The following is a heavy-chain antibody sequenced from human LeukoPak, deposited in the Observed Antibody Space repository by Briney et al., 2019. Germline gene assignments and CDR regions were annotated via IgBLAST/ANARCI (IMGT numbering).Heavy chain of an antibody. J-gene: IGHJ4*02. CDR2: INGKPDGGAI. CDR1: GLGRSFKETW. V-gene: IGHV3-15*01. Sequence: GGSLRLSCSASGLGRSFKETWMSWVRRAPGKGLEWIGRINGKPDGGAIDYIAPVRGRFSISRDDSKNLVFLQMDSLKIEDTAVYYCTTDPRYWGQGTMVTVSS. CDR3: TTDPRY.